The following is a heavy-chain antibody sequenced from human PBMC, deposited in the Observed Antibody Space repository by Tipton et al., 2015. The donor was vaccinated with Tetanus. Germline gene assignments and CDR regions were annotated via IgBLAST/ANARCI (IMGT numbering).Heavy chain of an antibody. V-gene: IGHV4-61*01. J-gene: IGHJ6*02. CDR2: IYHSGNT. Sequence: TLSLTCTVSGGSVSGSSHYWSWIRQPPGKQLEWVGYIYHSGNTNYNPSLKSRVTISEDRSKNQISLRLRSVTAADTAVYYCARVKGTYNHYGLDVGGQGTTVTVAS. CDR1: GGSVSGSSHY. CDR3: ARVKGTYNHYGLDV. D-gene: IGHD3-10*01.